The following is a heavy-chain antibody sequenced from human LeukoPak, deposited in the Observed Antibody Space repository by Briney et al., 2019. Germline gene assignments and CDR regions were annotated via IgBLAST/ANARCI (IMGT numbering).Heavy chain of an antibody. CDR1: GGSFSGYY. CDR2: IKKDGSEK. CDR3: ARIWMAALDY. Sequence: ETLSLTCAVYGGSFSGYYWSWVRQAPGKGLEWVANIKKDGSEKYYVDSVKGRFTISRDNANNSLYLQMNSLRAEDTAVYYCARIWMAALDYWGQGTLVTVSS. V-gene: IGHV3-7*01. J-gene: IGHJ4*02. D-gene: IGHD5-24*01.